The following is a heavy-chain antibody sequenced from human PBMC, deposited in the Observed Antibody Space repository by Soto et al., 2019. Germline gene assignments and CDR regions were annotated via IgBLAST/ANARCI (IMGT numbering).Heavy chain of an antibody. V-gene: IGHV4-34*01. CDR2: INHSGST. D-gene: IGHD1-26*01. CDR1: GGSFSGYY. CDR3: ARPGITGSYYDDFDI. J-gene: IGHJ3*02. Sequence: SETLSLTCAVYGGSFSGYYWSWIRQPPGKGLEWIGEINHSGSTNYNPPLKSRVTISVDTSKNQFSLKLSSVTAAETAVYYCARPGITGSYYDDFDIWGQGTMVT.